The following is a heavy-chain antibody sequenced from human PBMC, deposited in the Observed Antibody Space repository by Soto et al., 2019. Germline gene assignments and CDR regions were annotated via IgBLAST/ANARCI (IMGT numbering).Heavy chain of an antibody. CDR3: VRDGTKTLRDWFDP. D-gene: IGHD1-1*01. CDR2: IYATGTT. Sequence: SETLSLTYTVSGASISGFYWSWIRKSAGKGLEWIGRIYATGTTDYNPSLKSRVMMSVDTSKKQFSLKLRSVTAADTAVYYCVRDGTKTLRDWFDPWGQGISVTVSS. J-gene: IGHJ5*02. CDR1: GASISGFY. V-gene: IGHV4-4*07.